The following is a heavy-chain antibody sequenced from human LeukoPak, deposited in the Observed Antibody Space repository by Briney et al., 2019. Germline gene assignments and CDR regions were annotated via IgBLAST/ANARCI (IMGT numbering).Heavy chain of an antibody. D-gene: IGHD5-24*01. J-gene: IGHJ3*02. CDR1: GFTFSSYW. CDR3: ARDGYNSAFDI. V-gene: IGHV3-74*01. CDR2: INTDGSST. Sequence: GGSLRLSCAASGFTFSSYWMHWVRQAPGKGLAWVSRINTDGSSTSNADSVKGRFTVSRDNAKNTLYLQLSSLRAEDTAVYYCARDGYNSAFDIWGQGTMVTVSS.